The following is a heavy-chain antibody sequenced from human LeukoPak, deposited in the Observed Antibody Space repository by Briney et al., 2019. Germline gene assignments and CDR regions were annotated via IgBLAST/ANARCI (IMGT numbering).Heavy chain of an antibody. CDR2: IYTSGST. Sequence: SETLSLTCTVSGGSIRSYYWSWIRQPAGKGLEWIGRIYTSGSTNYNPSLKSRVTMSVDTSKNQFSLKLSSVTAADTAVYYCAGLSGIVVVPAAIRKNYYYMDVWGKGTTVTVSS. CDR3: AGLSGIVVVPAAIRKNYYYMDV. CDR1: GGSIRSYY. D-gene: IGHD2-2*01. V-gene: IGHV4-4*07. J-gene: IGHJ6*03.